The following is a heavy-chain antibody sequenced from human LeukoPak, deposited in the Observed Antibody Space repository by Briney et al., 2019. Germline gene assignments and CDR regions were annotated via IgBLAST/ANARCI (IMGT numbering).Heavy chain of an antibody. CDR1: GGSISGYY. CDR2: IYTSGST. J-gene: IGHJ5*02. V-gene: IGHV4-4*07. Sequence: PSETLSLTCTVSGGSISGYYWSWIRQPAGKGLEWIGRIYTSGSTNYNPSLKSRVTMSVDTSKNQFSLKLSSVTAADTAVYYCARDLYSSGWPNWFDPWGQGTLVTVSS. D-gene: IGHD6-19*01. CDR3: ARDLYSSGWPNWFDP.